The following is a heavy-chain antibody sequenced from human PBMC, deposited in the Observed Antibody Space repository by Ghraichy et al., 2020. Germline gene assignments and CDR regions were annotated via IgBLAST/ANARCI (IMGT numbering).Heavy chain of an antibody. V-gene: IGHV3-23*01. CDR2: ISGSGDST. D-gene: IGHD1-1*01. Sequence: GGSLRLSCAASGFTLSSYAMSWVRQAPGKGLEWVSGISGSGDSTYYADSVKGRFTISRDNSKNTLYLQMNSLRAEDTAVYYCAKGRTTPEDYFDYWGQGTLVTVSS. CDR1: GFTLSSYA. J-gene: IGHJ4*02. CDR3: AKGRTTPEDYFDY.